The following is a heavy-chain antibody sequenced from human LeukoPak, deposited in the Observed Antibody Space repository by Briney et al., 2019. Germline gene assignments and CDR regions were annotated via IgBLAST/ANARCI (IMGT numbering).Heavy chain of an antibody. J-gene: IGHJ6*02. CDR1: GGSISGYY. CDR3: ARDKGGSDKYYYGMDV. V-gene: IGHV4-4*07. D-gene: IGHD1-26*01. Sequence: PSETLSLTCTVSGGSISGYYWSWIRQPAGKGLEWIGRIYTSGSTNYNPSLKSRVTMSVDTSKNQFSLKLSSVTAADTAVYCCARDKGGSDKYYYGMDVWGQGTTVTVSS. CDR2: IYTSGST.